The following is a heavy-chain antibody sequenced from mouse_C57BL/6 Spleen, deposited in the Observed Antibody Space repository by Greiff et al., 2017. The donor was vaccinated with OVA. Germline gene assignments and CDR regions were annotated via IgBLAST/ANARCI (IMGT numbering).Heavy chain of an antibody. Sequence: VMLVESGPGLVAPSPSLSFPCTVSGFSLTSYGVDWVSQPPGRGLEWLGVIWGVGGTNYNSPLFSRLSISKDNTKSQVFLKMNSLQTDDTAMYYCAKHDYGDDYFDYWGQGTTLTVSS. CDR2: IWGVGGT. CDR3: AKHDYGDDYFDY. D-gene: IGHD2-4*01. V-gene: IGHV2-9*01. CDR1: GFSLTSYG. J-gene: IGHJ2*01.